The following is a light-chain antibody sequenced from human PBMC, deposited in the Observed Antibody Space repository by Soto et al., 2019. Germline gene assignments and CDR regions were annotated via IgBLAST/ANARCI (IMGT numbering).Light chain of an antibody. Sequence: EIVLTQSPATLSVSPGERATLSCRASQSVNNNYLAWYQQKPGQSPRLLIYGASIRATAIPDRFSGSGSGTDFTLTISRLEPEDSAVYYCQQHSRSITFGGGTKVDI. J-gene: IGKJ4*01. V-gene: IGKV3-20*01. CDR3: QQHSRSIT. CDR1: QSVNNNY. CDR2: GAS.